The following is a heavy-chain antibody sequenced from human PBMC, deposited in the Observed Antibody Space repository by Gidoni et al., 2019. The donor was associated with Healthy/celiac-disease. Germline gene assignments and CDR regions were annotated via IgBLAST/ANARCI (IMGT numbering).Heavy chain of an antibody. J-gene: IGHJ6*02. D-gene: IGHD6-13*01. CDR3: ARLLATYSSSWYLNYYGMDV. CDR1: GYTFTSYY. CDR2: INPSGGST. V-gene: IGHV1-46*03. Sequence: QVQLVQSGAEVKKPGASVKVSCKASGYTFTSYYMHWVRQAPGQGLEWMGIINPSGGSTSYAQKFQGRVTMTRDTSTSTVYMELSSLRSEDTAVYYCARLLATYSSSWYLNYYGMDVWGQGTTVTVSS.